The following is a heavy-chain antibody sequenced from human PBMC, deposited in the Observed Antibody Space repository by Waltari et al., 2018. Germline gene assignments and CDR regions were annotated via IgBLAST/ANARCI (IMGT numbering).Heavy chain of an antibody. V-gene: IGHV3-7*01. CDR2: IKQDGSEK. J-gene: IGHJ4*02. Sequence: QLVESGGDSVQPGGSLRLSCVTSGFTLSNFYMRWVRQAPGKGREWVASIKQDGSEKYYVDSVKGRFTVSRDNAKNSLYLQMNNLRADDTAVYYCTTLSVTKTSDYWGQGTLVTVSS. D-gene: IGHD4-4*01. CDR3: TTLSVTKTSDY. CDR1: GFTLSNFY.